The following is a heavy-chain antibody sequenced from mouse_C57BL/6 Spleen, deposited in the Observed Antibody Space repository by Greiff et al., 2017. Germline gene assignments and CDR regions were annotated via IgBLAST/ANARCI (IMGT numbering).Heavy chain of an antibody. CDR3: ARGEVGQYYVDY. CDR2: IYPGSGST. V-gene: IGHV1-55*01. J-gene: IGHJ2*01. CDR1: GYTFTSYW. Sequence: QVQLKQPGAELVKPGASVKMSCKASGYTFTSYWITWVKQRPGQGLEWIGDIYPGSGSTNYNEKFKSKATLTVDTSSSTAYMQLSSLTSEDSAVYYCARGEVGQYYVDYWGQGTTLTVSS. D-gene: IGHD3-3*01.